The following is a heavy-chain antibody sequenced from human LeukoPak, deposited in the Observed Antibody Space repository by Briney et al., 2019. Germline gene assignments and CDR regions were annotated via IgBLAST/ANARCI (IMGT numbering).Heavy chain of an antibody. D-gene: IGHD3-10*01. Sequence: PSETLSLSCTVSGGSISSYYWSWIRQPPGKGLEWIGYIYDSVFTKYNPSLKSRVTISVDTSKNQFSLRLSSVTAADTAVYYCARSHGSGSYYFDYWGQGTLVTVSS. CDR1: GGSISSYY. CDR2: IYDSVFT. V-gene: IGHV4-59*08. CDR3: ARSHGSGSYYFDY. J-gene: IGHJ4*02.